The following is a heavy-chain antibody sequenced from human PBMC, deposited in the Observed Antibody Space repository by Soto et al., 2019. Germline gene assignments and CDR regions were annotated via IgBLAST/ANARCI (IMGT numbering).Heavy chain of an antibody. CDR1: GFTFSSYG. CDR2: ISYDGSNK. Sequence: QVQLVESGGGVVQPGRSLRLSCAASGFTFSSYGMHWVRQAPGKGLEWVAVISYDGSNKYYADSVKGRFTISRDNSKNTLYLQMNSLRAEDTAVYYCAKDMFYGSGSYYPLHYGMDVWGQGTTVTVSS. J-gene: IGHJ6*02. CDR3: AKDMFYGSGSYYPLHYGMDV. V-gene: IGHV3-30*18. D-gene: IGHD3-10*01.